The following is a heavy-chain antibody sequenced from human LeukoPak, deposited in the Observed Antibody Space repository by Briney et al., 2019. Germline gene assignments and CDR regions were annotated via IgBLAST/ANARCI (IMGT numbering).Heavy chain of an antibody. V-gene: IGHV4-31*03. CDR2: IYYSGST. J-gene: IGHJ3*02. Sequence: ASETLSLTCTVSGGSISSGGYYWSWIRQHPGKGLEWIGYIYYSGSTYYNPSLKSRVTISVDTSKNQFSLKLSSVTAADTAVYYCASPYCGGDCYSNGPNAFDIWGQGTMVTVSS. D-gene: IGHD2-21*02. CDR3: ASPYCGGDCYSNGPNAFDI. CDR1: GGSISSGGYY.